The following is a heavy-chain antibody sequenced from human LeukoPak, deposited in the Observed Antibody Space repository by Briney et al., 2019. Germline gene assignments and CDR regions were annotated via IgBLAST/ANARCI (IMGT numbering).Heavy chain of an antibody. Sequence: SETLSLTCNVSGGSISTTTNSWGWAWIRQRPTKGLDWIGSIYYGGSPYYTSSLKSRVTISVDTSKNQFSLKLSSVTAADTAVYYCARVSGYGFYWYFDLWGRGALITVSS. J-gene: IGHJ2*01. CDR1: GGSISTTTNS. CDR3: ARVSGYGFYWYFDL. CDR2: IYYGGSP. V-gene: IGHV4-39*07. D-gene: IGHD5-12*01.